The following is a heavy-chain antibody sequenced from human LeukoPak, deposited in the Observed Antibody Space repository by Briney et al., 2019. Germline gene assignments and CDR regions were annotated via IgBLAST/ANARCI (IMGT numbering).Heavy chain of an antibody. CDR1: GFTFSSYS. Sequence: GGSLRLSCAASGFTFSSYSMNWVRQAPGKGLEWVSYISSSSSTIYYADTVKGRFTISRDNAKNSLYLQMNSLRAEDTAVYYCARLREVYADAFDIWGQGTMVTVSS. J-gene: IGHJ3*02. D-gene: IGHD5/OR15-5a*01. V-gene: IGHV3-48*01. CDR2: ISSSSSTI. CDR3: ARLREVYADAFDI.